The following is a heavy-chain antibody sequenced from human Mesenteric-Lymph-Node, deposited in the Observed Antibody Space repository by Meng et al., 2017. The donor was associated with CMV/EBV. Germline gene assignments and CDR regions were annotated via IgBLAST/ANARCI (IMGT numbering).Heavy chain of an antibody. CDR3: AGGIAAAGSRWFDP. D-gene: IGHD6-13*01. Sequence: QFKLVQSGAEVKKPGSSVKFPCKASGGTFSSYTIGWVGQAPGQGLEWMGRIIPILGIANYAKKFQGIVTITADKSTSTAYMELSSPRSEDTAVYYCAGGIAAAGSRWFDPWGQGTLVTVSS. V-gene: IGHV1-69*02. J-gene: IGHJ5*02. CDR2: IIPILGIA. CDR1: GGTFSSYT.